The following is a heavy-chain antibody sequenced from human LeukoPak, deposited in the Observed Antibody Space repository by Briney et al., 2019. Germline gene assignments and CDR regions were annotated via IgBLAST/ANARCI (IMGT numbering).Heavy chain of an antibody. V-gene: IGHV4-34*01. D-gene: IGHD2-2*01. J-gene: IGHJ5*02. CDR1: GWSFNDYY. Sequence: SETLSLTCAVYGWSFNDYYWNWIRQPPGKGLEWMGEINARGDTNYNPSLKSRVTISVDTSKKQFSLRLTSMIAADTALYYCERGQVPAARGYNWFDPWGQGTLVTVSS. CDR2: INARGDT. CDR3: ERGQVPAARGYNWFDP.